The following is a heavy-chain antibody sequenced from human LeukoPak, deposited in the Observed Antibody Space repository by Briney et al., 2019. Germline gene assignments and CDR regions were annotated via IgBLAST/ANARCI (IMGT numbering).Heavy chain of an antibody. CDR2: ISTSTGDT. CDR1: GYSFILYG. CDR3: ARAPYYYDSSGFFDY. V-gene: IGHV1-18*01. Sequence: ASVKVSCKTSGYSFILYGISWVRQAPGQGPEWMGWISTSTGDTKYTQKFQGRVTLTTDTSTSTAYMELSSLRSDDTAVYYCARAPYYYDSSGFFDYWGQGTLVTVSS. J-gene: IGHJ4*02. D-gene: IGHD3-22*01.